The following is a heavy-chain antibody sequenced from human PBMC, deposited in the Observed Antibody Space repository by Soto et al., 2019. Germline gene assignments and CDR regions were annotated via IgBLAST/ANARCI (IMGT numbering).Heavy chain of an antibody. D-gene: IGHD3-10*01. J-gene: IGHJ6*02. CDR3: ARGSVVRGVAYYGMDV. V-gene: IGHV4-4*02. Sequence: QVQLQESGPGLVKPSGTLSLTCAVSGGSISSSNWWSWVRQPPGKGLEWIGEIYHSGSTNYNPSLKSRVTLSVDKSKNQVALKLSSVTAADTAVYYCARGSVVRGVAYYGMDVWGQGTTVTVSS. CDR1: GGSISSSNW. CDR2: IYHSGST.